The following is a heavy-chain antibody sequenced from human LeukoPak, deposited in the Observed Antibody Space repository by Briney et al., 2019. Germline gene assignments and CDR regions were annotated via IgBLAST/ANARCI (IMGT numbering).Heavy chain of an antibody. CDR2: ISGSGGST. J-gene: IGHJ5*02. CDR1: GFTFSSYA. V-gene: IGHV3-23*01. D-gene: IGHD3-3*01. Sequence: PGGSLRLSCAASGFTFSSYAMSWVRQAPGKGLEWVSAISGSGGSTYYAASVKGRFTISRDNSKNTLYLQMNSLRAEDTAVYYCAKAIYDFWSGPNWFDPWGQGTLVTVSS. CDR3: AKAIYDFWSGPNWFDP.